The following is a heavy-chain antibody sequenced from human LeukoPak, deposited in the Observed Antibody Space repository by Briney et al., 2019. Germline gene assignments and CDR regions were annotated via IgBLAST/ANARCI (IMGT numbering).Heavy chain of an antibody. CDR2: IIPIFGTA. CDR3: ARGAKMATPMEDYYYGMDV. V-gene: IGHV1-69*06. J-gene: IGHJ6*02. D-gene: IGHD5-24*01. Sequence: SGGTFSSYAISWXRQAPGQGLEWMGGIIPIFGTANYAQKFQGRVTITADKSTSTAYMALSSLRSEDTAVYYCARGAKMATPMEDYYYGMDVWGQGTTVTVSS. CDR1: GGTFSSYA.